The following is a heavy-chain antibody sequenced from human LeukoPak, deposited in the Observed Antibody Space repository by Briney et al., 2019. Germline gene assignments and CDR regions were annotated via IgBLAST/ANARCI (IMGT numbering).Heavy chain of an antibody. D-gene: IGHD3-10*01. Sequence: ASVKVSCKASGYTFTGYYMHWVRQAPGQGLEWMGLINPNSGGTNYAQKSQGWVTMTRDTSISTAYMELSRLRSDDTAVYYCARDAALTYYYGSGSYPHYWGQGTLVTVSS. CDR2: INPNSGGT. CDR3: ARDAALTYYYGSGSYPHY. J-gene: IGHJ4*02. CDR1: GYTFTGYY. V-gene: IGHV1-2*04.